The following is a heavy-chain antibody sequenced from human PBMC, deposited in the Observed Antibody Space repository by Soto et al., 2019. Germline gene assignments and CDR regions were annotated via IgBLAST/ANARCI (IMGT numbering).Heavy chain of an antibody. Sequence: QVQLEESGGGVVQPGRSLRLSCAASGFTVSSYGMHWVRQAPGKGLEWVAVIWYDGSNKYYADSVKGRFTISRDNSKNTLYLQMNSLRAEDTAVYYCARGHDGDYLADWGQGTLVTVSS. CDR2: IWYDGSNK. CDR1: GFTVSSYG. CDR3: ARGHDGDYLAD. J-gene: IGHJ4*02. V-gene: IGHV3-33*01. D-gene: IGHD4-17*01.